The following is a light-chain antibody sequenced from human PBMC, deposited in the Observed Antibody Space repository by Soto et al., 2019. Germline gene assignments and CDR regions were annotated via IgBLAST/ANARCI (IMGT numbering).Light chain of an antibody. J-gene: IGLJ2*01. V-gene: IGLV1-47*01. CDR2: KNN. Sequence: QSVLTQPPSASGTPGQRVTISCSGSSSNIGTNYVYWYQQLPGTAPKLLIYKNNQRPSGVPDRFSGSKSGTSASLAISGLRFEDEADYYCSVWDDSLRGVFGGGTKLTVL. CDR1: SSNIGTNY. CDR3: SVWDDSLRGV.